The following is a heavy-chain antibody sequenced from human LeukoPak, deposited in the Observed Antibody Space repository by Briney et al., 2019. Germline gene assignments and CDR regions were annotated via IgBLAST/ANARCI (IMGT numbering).Heavy chain of an antibody. J-gene: IGHJ3*01. Sequence: GTSVTLSCKASGFTFTSSAVQWVRQARGQRLEWIGWIVVGSGNTNYAQKFQERVTMTRDMSTSLVYMELSSLRSEDTAVYYCAAEAAYYYDSRDAFDVWGQGTTVTLSS. D-gene: IGHD3-22*01. CDR2: IVVGSGNT. CDR1: GFTFTSSA. V-gene: IGHV1-58*01. CDR3: AAEAAYYYDSRDAFDV.